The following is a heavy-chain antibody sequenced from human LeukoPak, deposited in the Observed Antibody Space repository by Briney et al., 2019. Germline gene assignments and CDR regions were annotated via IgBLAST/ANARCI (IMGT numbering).Heavy chain of an antibody. V-gene: IGHV3-74*01. CDR1: TSTLSSSW. Sequence: AGSLRLSCAPSTSTLSSSWTHWVRQAPGKGMGWVSRINGDVRSTNYTDSVKGRFTISRDNAKNTLYLQMNSLRAEDTAVYYCARLRDSSSPRYYYYGLDVWGQGTTVTVSS. CDR3: ARLRDSSSPRYYYYGLDV. D-gene: IGHD6-13*01. J-gene: IGHJ6*02. CDR2: INGDVRST.